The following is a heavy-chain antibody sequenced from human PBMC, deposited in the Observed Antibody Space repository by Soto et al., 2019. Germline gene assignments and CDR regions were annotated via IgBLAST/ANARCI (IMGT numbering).Heavy chain of an antibody. CDR3: TNGYYYDSTGYPFNY. CDR2: ISGTDIST. CDR1: GFTFNKYA. V-gene: IGHV3-23*01. Sequence: GSLRLSCVASGFTFNKYAMSWVRQAPGKGLEWVSTISGTDISTYYSDSVKGRFTISRDKSKNTLFLQINSLRAEDTAVYYCTNGYYYDSTGYPFNYWGQGTLVTVSS. D-gene: IGHD3-22*01. J-gene: IGHJ4*02.